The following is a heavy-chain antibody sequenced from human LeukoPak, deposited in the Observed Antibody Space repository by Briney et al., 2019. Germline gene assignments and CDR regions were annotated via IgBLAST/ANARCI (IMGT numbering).Heavy chain of an antibody. Sequence: PGGSLRLSCAASGFTFSSYAMHWVRQAPGKGLEYVSAISSNGGSTYYANSVKGRFTISRDNSKNTLYLQMNSLRAEDTAVYYCAKRYNSGWNDAFDIWGQGTMVTVSS. CDR2: ISSNGGST. J-gene: IGHJ3*02. V-gene: IGHV3-64*01. CDR3: AKRYNSGWNDAFDI. D-gene: IGHD6-19*01. CDR1: GFTFSSYA.